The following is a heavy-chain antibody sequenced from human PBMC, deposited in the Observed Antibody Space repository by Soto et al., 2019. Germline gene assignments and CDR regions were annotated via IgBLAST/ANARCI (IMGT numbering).Heavy chain of an antibody. CDR3: ARDRPYSSSPGYYYYGMDV. CDR2: IYYSGST. V-gene: IGHV4-31*03. CDR1: GGSISSGGYY. D-gene: IGHD6-6*01. J-gene: IGHJ6*02. Sequence: QVQLQESGPGLVKPSQTLSLTCTVSGGSISSGGYYWSWIRQHPGKGLEWIGYIYYSGSTYYNPSLKSRVTISVDPSKNQSSLKLSSVTAADTAVYYCARDRPYSSSPGYYYYGMDVWGQGTTVTVSS.